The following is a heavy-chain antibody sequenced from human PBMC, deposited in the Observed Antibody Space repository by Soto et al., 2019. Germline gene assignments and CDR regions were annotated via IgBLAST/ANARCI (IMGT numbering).Heavy chain of an antibody. V-gene: IGHV4-38-2*02. CDR3: ARVTKLLWFGELILDY. CDR1: GYSVSSDYY. J-gene: IGHJ4*02. D-gene: IGHD3-10*01. Sequence: SETLSLTCNVSGYSVSSDYYWGWIRQPPGKGLEWIATIYHSGTTYYNPSLKSRVTMSVDTSKNQFSLMLTSVTAADTAVYYRARVTKLLWFGELILDYWGRGALVTVYS. CDR2: IYHSGTT.